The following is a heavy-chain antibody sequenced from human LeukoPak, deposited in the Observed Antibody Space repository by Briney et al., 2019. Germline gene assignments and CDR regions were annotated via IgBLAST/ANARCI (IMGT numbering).Heavy chain of an antibody. Sequence: SETLSLTCAVYGGSFSGYYWSWVRQPPGKGLEWIGEINHSGSTNYNPSLKRRVNISVDTSKNQFSLKLNSVTAADTAVYYCARSSYMDVWGKGTTVTISS. J-gene: IGHJ6*03. V-gene: IGHV4-34*01. CDR3: ARSSYMDV. CDR1: GGSFSGYY. CDR2: INHSGST.